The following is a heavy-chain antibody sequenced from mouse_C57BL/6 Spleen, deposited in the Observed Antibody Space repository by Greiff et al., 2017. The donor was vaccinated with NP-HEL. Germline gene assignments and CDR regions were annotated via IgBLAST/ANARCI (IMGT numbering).Heavy chain of an antibody. D-gene: IGHD2-5*01. CDR1: GYAFTNYL. CDR3: ARDDYSTPFDY. CDR2: INPGSGGT. Sequence: QVQLQQSGAELVRPGTSVKVSCKASGYAFTNYLIEWVKQRPGQGLEWIGVINPGSGGTNYNEKFKGKATLTADKSSSTAYMQLSSLTSEDSAVYFCARDDYSTPFDYWGQGTTLTVSS. V-gene: IGHV1-54*01. J-gene: IGHJ2*01.